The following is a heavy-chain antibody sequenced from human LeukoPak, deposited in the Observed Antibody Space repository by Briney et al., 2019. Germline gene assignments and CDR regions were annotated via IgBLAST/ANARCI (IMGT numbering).Heavy chain of an antibody. V-gene: IGHV1-69*13. D-gene: IGHD2-15*01. CDR2: IIPMFGTA. Sequence: SVKVSCKASGGTFSSYVISWVRQAPGQGLEWMGGIIPMFGTANYAQKFQGRVTITADESTSTAYMGLSSLRSEDTAVYYCAILCIESGGISSLDYMDVWGKGTTVTISS. J-gene: IGHJ6*03. CDR3: AILCIESGGISSLDYMDV. CDR1: GGTFSSYV.